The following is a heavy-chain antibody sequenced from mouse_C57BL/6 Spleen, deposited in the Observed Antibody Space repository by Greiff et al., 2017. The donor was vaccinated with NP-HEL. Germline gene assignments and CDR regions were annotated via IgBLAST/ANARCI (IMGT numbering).Heavy chain of an antibody. Sequence: QVQLKESGAELVRPGASVTLSCKASGYTFTDYEMHWVKQTPVHGLEWIGAIDPETGGTAYNQKFKGKAILTADKSSSTAYMELRSLTSEDSAVYYCTIYYGNYGLDYWGQGTTLTVSS. CDR3: TIYYGNYGLDY. J-gene: IGHJ2*01. CDR1: GYTFTDYE. D-gene: IGHD2-1*01. CDR2: IDPETGGT. V-gene: IGHV1-15*01.